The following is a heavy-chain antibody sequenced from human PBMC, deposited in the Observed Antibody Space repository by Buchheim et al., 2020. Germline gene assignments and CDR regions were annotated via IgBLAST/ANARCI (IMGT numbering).Heavy chain of an antibody. J-gene: IGHJ5*02. CDR3: ARAYSSPNLGFDP. CDR1: GGSFSGYY. CDR2: INHSGST. V-gene: IGHV4-34*01. Sequence: QVQLQQWGAGLLKPSETLSLTCAVYGGSFSGYYWSWIRQPPGKGLEWIGEINHSGSTNYNPSLKSRVTISVDTSKNQFSLKLSSVTAADTAVYYCARAYSSPNLGFDPWGQGTL. D-gene: IGHD5-18*01.